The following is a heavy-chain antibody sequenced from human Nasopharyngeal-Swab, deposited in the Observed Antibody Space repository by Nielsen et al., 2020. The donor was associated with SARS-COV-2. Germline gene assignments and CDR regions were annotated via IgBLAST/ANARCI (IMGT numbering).Heavy chain of an antibody. CDR2: ISGSGGST. J-gene: IGHJ4*02. CDR3: ARESLLNWNDYY. Sequence: GESLKISCAASGFNVSSNYMSWVRQAPGKGLEWVSAISGSGGSTYYADSVKGRFTISRDNSKNTLYLQMNSLRAEDTAVYYCARESLLNWNDYYWGQGTLVTVSS. D-gene: IGHD1-20*01. CDR1: GFNVSSNY. V-gene: IGHV3-53*01.